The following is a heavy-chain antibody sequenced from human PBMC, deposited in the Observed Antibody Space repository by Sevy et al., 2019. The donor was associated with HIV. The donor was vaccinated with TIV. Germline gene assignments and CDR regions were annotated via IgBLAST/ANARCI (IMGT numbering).Heavy chain of an antibody. CDR3: AKDIDYFDSSAVPSSLIYNYYYGLED. J-gene: IGHJ6*02. Sequence: GGSLRLSCAASGFTFSSFGMHWVRQAPGKGLEWVSFISYDGINKKYADSVKGRLTVSRDKSKNTLYLKMNSLRAEDPAVYYCAKDIDYFDSSAVPSSLIYNYYYGLEDWGPGTTVTVSS. V-gene: IGHV3-30*18. CDR2: ISYDGINK. CDR1: GFTFSSFG. D-gene: IGHD3-22*01.